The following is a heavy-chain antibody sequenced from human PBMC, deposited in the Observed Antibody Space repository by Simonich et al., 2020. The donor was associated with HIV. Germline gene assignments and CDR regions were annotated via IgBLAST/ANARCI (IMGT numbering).Heavy chain of an antibody. D-gene: IGHD7-27*01. CDR3: ARIGELGIGLDY. CDR1: GGSFSDYY. J-gene: IGHJ4*02. CDR2: INHRRNT. V-gene: IGHV4-34*01. Sequence: QVQLQQWGAGLLKPSETLSLSCAVYGGSFSDYYWSWIRQSPGKGLEWIGEINHRRNTNYNPSLKSRVTILVDTSKNQFSLRLSSVTAADTAVYYCARIGELGIGLDYWGQGTLVTVSS.